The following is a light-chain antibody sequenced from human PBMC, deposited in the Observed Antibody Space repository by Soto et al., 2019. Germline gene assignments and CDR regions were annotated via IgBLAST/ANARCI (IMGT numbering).Light chain of an antibody. Sequence: DIQMTQSPSSLSASEGDRVTITCQASQGIRNYLNWYQQKPGKAPKLLIYDASYLQIGVPSRFRGTGSGTHFTFTISSLQPEDVATYYCQQYDNLPITFGQGTRLEIK. CDR2: DAS. V-gene: IGKV1-33*01. CDR1: QGIRNY. CDR3: QQYDNLPIT. J-gene: IGKJ5*01.